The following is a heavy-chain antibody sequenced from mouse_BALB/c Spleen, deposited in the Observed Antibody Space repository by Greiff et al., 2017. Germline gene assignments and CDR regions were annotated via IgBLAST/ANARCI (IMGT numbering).Heavy chain of an antibody. CDR3: ARAQLGRFAY. CDR1: GYSITSDYA. Sequence: EVQLVESGPGLVKPSQSLSLTCTVTGYSITSDYAWNWIRQFPGNKLEWMGYISYSGSTSYNPSLKSRISITRDTSKNQFFLQLNSVTTEDTATYYCARAQLGRFAYWGQGTLVTVSA. J-gene: IGHJ3*01. CDR2: ISYSGST. V-gene: IGHV3-2*02. D-gene: IGHD4-1*02.